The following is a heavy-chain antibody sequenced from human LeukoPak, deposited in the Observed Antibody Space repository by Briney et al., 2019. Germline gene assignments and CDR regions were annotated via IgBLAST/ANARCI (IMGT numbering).Heavy chain of an antibody. CDR3: ATLPGIAAAGYFDY. J-gene: IGHJ4*02. CDR2: FDPEDGET. V-gene: IGHV1-24*01. D-gene: IGHD6-13*01. CDR1: GYTLTGLS. Sequence: ASVKVSCKVSGYTLTGLSMHWVRQAPGKGLEWMGGFDPEDGETIYAQKFQGRVTMTEDTSTDTAYMELSSLRSEDTAVYYCATLPGIAAAGYFDYWGQGTLVTVSS.